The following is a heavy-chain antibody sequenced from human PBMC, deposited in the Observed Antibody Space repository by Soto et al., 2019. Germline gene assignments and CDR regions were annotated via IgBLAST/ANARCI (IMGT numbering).Heavy chain of an antibody. V-gene: IGHV3-48*03. J-gene: IGHJ6*02. Sequence: GGSLRLSCAGSGFTFSSYEMNWVRQAPGKGLEWVSYISSSGSTIYYADSVKGRFTISRDNAKNSLYLQMNSLRAEDTAVYYCARRLEMATIFYYGMDVWGQGTTVTV. CDR3: ARRLEMATIFYYGMDV. D-gene: IGHD5-12*01. CDR1: GFTFSSYE. CDR2: ISSSGSTI.